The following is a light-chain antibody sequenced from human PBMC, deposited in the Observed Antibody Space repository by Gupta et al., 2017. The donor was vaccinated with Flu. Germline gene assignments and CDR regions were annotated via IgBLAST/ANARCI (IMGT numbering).Light chain of an antibody. V-gene: IGLV2-18*02. CDR1: SSDVGTYNR. J-gene: IGLJ1*01. CDR3: SSYTSSYTFV. CDR2: EVS. Sequence: HSALTHPPSVSGSPGQSVTISCTGTSSDVGTYNRVSSYQQSPATAPKLMIYEVSNRPSGVPDRFSGCKSSNTASLTISGLQGEDEADYYCSSYTSSYTFVFGTGTKVTVL.